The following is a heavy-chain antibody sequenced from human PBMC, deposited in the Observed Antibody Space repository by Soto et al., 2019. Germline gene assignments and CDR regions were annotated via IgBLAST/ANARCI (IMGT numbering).Heavy chain of an antibody. J-gene: IGHJ4*02. D-gene: IGHD3-22*01. CDR3: AHRRGGSYYYDSSGYIFDY. Sequence: QITLKESGPTLVKPTQTLTLTCTCSGFSLSTSGVGVGWIRQPPGKALEWLALIYWDDDKRYSPSLKSRLTITKDTSKNQVVLTMTNMDPVDTATYYCAHRRGGSYYYDSSGYIFDYWGQGTLVTVSS. CDR1: GFSLSTSGVG. CDR2: IYWDDDK. V-gene: IGHV2-5*02.